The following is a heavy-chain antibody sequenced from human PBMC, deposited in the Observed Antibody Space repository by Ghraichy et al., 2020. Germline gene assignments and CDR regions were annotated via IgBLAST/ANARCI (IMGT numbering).Heavy chain of an antibody. CDR1: GVSFSGYY. J-gene: IGHJ4*02. Sequence: SETLSLTCAVYGVSFSGYYWSWIRQPPGKGLEWIGEINHSGSTNYNPSLKSRVTIPVDTSKNQFSLKLSSVTAADTAVYYCARGQSYDCWSGYYHLGGNVYWGQGTLVTVPS. D-gene: IGHD3-3*01. V-gene: IGHV4-34*01. CDR2: INHSGST. CDR3: ARGQSYDCWSGYYHLGGNVY.